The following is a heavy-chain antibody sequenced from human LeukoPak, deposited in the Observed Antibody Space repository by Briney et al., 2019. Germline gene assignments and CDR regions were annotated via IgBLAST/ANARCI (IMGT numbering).Heavy chain of an antibody. CDR3: AREANDYSKIRCFDY. V-gene: IGHV4-34*01. D-gene: IGHD4-4*01. Sequence: SETLSLTCAVYGGSFSGYYWSWIRQPPGKGLEWIGEINHSGSTNYNPSLKSRVTISVDTSKNQFSLKLSSVTAADTAVYYCAREANDYSKIRCFDYWGQGTLVTVSS. J-gene: IGHJ4*02. CDR2: INHSGST. CDR1: GGSFSGYY.